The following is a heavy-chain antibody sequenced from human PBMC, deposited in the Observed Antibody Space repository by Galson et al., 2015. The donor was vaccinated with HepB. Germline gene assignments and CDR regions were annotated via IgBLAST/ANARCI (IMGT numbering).Heavy chain of an antibody. CDR1: GFTFSSYS. CDR2: ISTSSSII. Sequence: SLRLSCAASGFTFSSYSMHWVRQAPGKGLEWVSYISTSSSIIYYADSVKGRFTISRDNAKKSLYLQMNSLRAEDTAVYFCARDGGDSNFDFWRQRTLLTVTS. V-gene: IGHV3-48*01. CDR3: ARDGGDSNFDF. J-gene: IGHJ4*02. D-gene: IGHD3-16*01.